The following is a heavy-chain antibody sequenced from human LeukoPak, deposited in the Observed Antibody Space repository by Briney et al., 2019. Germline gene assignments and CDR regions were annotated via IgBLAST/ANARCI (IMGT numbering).Heavy chain of an antibody. J-gene: IGHJ4*02. CDR1: RFTFSSYA. Sequence: GGSLRLSCAASRFTFSSYAMSWVRQAPGKGLEWVSTISGSASNIYYADSVKGRFTISRDNSENTLYLQMNSLRAEDTAVYYCALLLPLYYYDSRPFDYWGQGTLVTVSS. D-gene: IGHD3-22*01. CDR3: ALLLPLYYYDSRPFDY. CDR2: ISGSASNI. V-gene: IGHV3-23*01.